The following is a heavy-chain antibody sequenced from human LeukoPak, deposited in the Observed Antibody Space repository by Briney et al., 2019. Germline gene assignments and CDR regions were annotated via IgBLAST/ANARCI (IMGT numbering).Heavy chain of an antibody. Sequence: PSETLSLTCTVSGGSISSYYWSWIRQPPGKGLEWIGYIYYSGSTNYNPSLKSRVTISVDTSKNQFSLKLSSVTAADTAVYYCARVLGDTAMAHYYYMDVWGKGTTVTVSS. CDR3: ARVLGDTAMAHYYYMDV. CDR2: IYYSGST. J-gene: IGHJ6*03. CDR1: GGSISSYY. V-gene: IGHV4-59*01. D-gene: IGHD5-18*01.